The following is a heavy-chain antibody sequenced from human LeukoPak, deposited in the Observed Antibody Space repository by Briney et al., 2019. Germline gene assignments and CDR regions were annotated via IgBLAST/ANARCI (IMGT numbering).Heavy chain of an antibody. CDR1: GSTFSSYA. CDR3: AIEQTPPFAPKAFDY. D-gene: IGHD1/OR15-1a*01. Sequence: SVKVSCKASGSTFSSYAISWVRQAPGQGLEWMGRIIPILGIANYAQKFQGRVTITADKSTSTAYMELSSLRSEDTAVYYCAIEQTPPFAPKAFDYWGQGTLVTVSS. V-gene: IGHV1-69*04. CDR2: IIPILGIA. J-gene: IGHJ4*02.